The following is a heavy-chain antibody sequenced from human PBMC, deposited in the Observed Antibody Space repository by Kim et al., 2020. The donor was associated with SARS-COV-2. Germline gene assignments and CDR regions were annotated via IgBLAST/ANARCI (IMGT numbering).Heavy chain of an antibody. CDR2: INPSSGST. CDR3: ARDRGRAATGIDS. V-gene: IGHV1-2*06. Sequence: ASVKVSCKASGNTFTKYYMHWVRQAPGQGPEWMGRINPSSGSTILAPKFEGRITMTRDTSISTAYLDLSSLTFDDTAVYFCARDRGRAATGIDSWGQGTLVTV. D-gene: IGHD3-10*01. J-gene: IGHJ4*02. CDR1: GNTFTKYY.